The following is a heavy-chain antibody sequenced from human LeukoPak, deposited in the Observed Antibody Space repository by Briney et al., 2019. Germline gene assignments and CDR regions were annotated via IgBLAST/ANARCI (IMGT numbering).Heavy chain of an antibody. J-gene: IGHJ4*02. CDR2: INHSGST. D-gene: IGHD1-26*01. Sequence: SETLSLTCAVYGRSFSGYYWSWIRQPPGKGLEWIGEINHSGSTNYNPSLKSRVTISVDTSKNQFSLKLSSVTAADTAVYYCAIRVGATLDYWGQGTLVTVSS. CDR1: GRSFSGYY. V-gene: IGHV4-34*01. CDR3: AIRVGATLDY.